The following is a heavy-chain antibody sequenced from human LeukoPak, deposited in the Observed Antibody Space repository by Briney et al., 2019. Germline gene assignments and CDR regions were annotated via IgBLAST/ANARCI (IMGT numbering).Heavy chain of an antibody. J-gene: IGHJ6*02. CDR3: ARRVPVVAATRRAYYYGMDV. CDR1: GYTFTSYD. Sequence: ASVKVSCKASGYTFTSYDINWVRQATGQGLEWMGWMNPNSGNTGYARKFQGRVTMTRNTSISTAYMELSSLRSEDTAVYYCARRVPVVAATRRAYYYGMDVWGQGTTVTVSS. V-gene: IGHV1-8*01. D-gene: IGHD2-15*01. CDR2: MNPNSGNT.